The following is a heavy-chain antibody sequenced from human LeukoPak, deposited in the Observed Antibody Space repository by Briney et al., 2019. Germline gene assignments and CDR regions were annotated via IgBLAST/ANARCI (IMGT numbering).Heavy chain of an antibody. CDR2: IYYSGST. V-gene: IGHV4-31*03. Sequence: SETLSLTCTVSGGSISSGGYYWSWIRQHPGKGLEWIGYIYYSGSTYYNPSLKSRVTISVDTSENQFSLKLSSVTAADTAVYYCARFLRGKYYFDYWGQGTLVTVSS. J-gene: IGHJ4*02. CDR1: GGSISSGGYY. CDR3: ARFLRGKYYFDY. D-gene: IGHD2/OR15-2a*01.